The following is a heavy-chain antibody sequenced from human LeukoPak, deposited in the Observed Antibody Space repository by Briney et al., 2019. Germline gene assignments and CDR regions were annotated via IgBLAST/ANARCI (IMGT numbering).Heavy chain of an antibody. J-gene: IGHJ4*02. Sequence: GGSLRLSCAASGFTFSSYGMSWVRQAPGKGLEWVSAISGSGGSTYYADSVKGRFTISRDNSKNTLYLQMNSLRAEDTAVYYCARRSGIAVAGAFDYWGQGTLVTVSS. V-gene: IGHV3-23*01. CDR3: ARRSGIAVAGAFDY. D-gene: IGHD6-19*01. CDR1: GFTFSSYG. CDR2: ISGSGGST.